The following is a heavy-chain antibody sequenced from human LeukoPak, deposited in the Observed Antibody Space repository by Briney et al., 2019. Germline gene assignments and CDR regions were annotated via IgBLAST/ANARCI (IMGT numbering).Heavy chain of an antibody. CDR2: ISSSSSYI. D-gene: IGHD3-16*02. CDR1: GFTFSSYS. CDR3: ARDSDDYAWGSYPTYYFDY. V-gene: IGHV3-21*01. Sequence: GGSLRLSCAASGFTFSSYSMNWVRQAPGKGLEWVSSISSSSSYIYYADSVKGRFTISRDNAKNSLYLQMNSLRAEDTAVYYCARDSDDYAWGSYPTYYFDYWGQGTLVTVSS. J-gene: IGHJ4*02.